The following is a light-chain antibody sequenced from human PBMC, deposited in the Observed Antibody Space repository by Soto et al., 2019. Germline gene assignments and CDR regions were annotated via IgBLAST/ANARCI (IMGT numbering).Light chain of an antibody. CDR3: QQYDNWPRST. V-gene: IGKV3-15*01. CDR2: GAS. CDR1: QSVSSN. Sequence: EIVMTQSPDTLSVSPGERATLSCRASQSVSSNLAWYQQKPGQAPRLLIYGASTRVTGIPVRFSGSGSGTEFTLTISSLQSEDFAVYYCQQYDNWPRSTFGGGTKVEIK. J-gene: IGKJ4*01.